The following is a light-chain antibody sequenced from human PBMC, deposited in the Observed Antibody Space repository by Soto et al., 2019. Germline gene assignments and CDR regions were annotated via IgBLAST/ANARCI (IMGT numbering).Light chain of an antibody. Sequence: EIVLTQSPGTLTLSPEERATLSCRASQSVSSSYLAWYQRKPGQAPMLLIYGASSRATGIPDRFSGSGSGTDFTRTISRLEPADFAVYYWQQYGSSLTWTFGQGTKVDSK. CDR1: QSVSSSY. J-gene: IGKJ1*01. CDR3: QQYGSSLTWT. CDR2: GAS. V-gene: IGKV3-20*01.